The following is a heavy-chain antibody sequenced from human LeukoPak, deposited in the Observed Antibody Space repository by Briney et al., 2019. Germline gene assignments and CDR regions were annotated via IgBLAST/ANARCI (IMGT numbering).Heavy chain of an antibody. V-gene: IGHV4-30-4*01. CDR2: IYYSGST. CDR1: GGSVSSGDYY. Sequence: PSETLSLTCTVSGGSVSSGDYYWSWIRQPPGKGLEWIGYIYYSGSTYYNPSLKSRVTISVDTSKNQFSLKLSSVTAADTAVYYCARGRFFDILTGYQGLDYWGQGTLVTVSS. J-gene: IGHJ4*02. D-gene: IGHD3-9*01. CDR3: ARGRFFDILTGYQGLDY.